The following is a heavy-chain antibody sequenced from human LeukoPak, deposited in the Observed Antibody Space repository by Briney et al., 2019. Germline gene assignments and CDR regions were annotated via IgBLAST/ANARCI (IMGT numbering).Heavy chain of an antibody. Sequence: GASVKVSCKASGYTFTGYYMHWVRQAPGQGLEWMGWINPNSGGTNYAQKFQGRVTMTRDTSISTAYMELSRLRSDDTAVYYCARSRGSVVVITYNWFDPWGQGTLVTVSS. D-gene: IGHD3-22*01. V-gene: IGHV1-2*02. CDR3: ARSRGSVVVITYNWFDP. CDR2: INPNSGGT. CDR1: GYTFTGYY. J-gene: IGHJ5*02.